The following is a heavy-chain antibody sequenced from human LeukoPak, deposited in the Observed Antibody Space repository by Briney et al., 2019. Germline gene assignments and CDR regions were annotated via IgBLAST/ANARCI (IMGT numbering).Heavy chain of an antibody. J-gene: IGHJ4*02. CDR2: IRYDGSNE. CDR1: GITFNSYG. D-gene: IGHD2-21*01. Sequence: GGSLRLSCAASGITFNSYGMHWVRQAPDKGLEWVAFIRYDGSNEYYVDSVKGRFTISRVNSKNTLYLQMNSLRGEDTAVYYCCGDFDYWGQGTLVTVSS. V-gene: IGHV3-30*02. CDR3: CGDFDY.